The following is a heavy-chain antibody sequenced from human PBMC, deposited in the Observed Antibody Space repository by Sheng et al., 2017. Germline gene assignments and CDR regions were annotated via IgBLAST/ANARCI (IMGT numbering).Heavy chain of an antibody. Sequence: QVQLQQWGAGLLKPSETLSLTCAVYGGSFSGYYWSWIRQPPGKGLEWIGEINHSGSTNYNPSLKSRVTISVDTSKNQFSLKLSSVTAADTAVYYCARKGNYYGSGSYYKRKFDAFDIWGQGTMVTVSS. D-gene: IGHD3-10*01. J-gene: IGHJ3*02. CDR1: GGSFSGYY. CDR3: ARKGNYYGSGSYYKRKFDAFDI. V-gene: IGHV4-34*01. CDR2: INHSGST.